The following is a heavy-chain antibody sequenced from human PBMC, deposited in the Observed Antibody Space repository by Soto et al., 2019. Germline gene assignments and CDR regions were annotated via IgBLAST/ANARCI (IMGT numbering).Heavy chain of an antibody. CDR1: GDSVSTKSAA. D-gene: IGHD5-18*01. CDR2: TYYRSKWYY. Sequence: SQTLSLTCAISGDSVSTKSAAWNWIRQSPSRGLEWLGRTYYRSKWYYDYADSVKSRITINSDTSKNQFSLQLNSVTPEDTAVYYCARDPGYSLDYWGQGTLVTVSS. CDR3: ARDPGYSLDY. V-gene: IGHV6-1*01. J-gene: IGHJ4*02.